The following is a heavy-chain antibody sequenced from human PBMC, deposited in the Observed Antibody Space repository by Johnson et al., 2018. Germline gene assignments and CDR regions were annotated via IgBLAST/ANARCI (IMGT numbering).Heavy chain of an antibody. Sequence: QVQLQESGAEVKKXGSSVKVXCKASGGTFSTYAISWVRQAPGQGLEWMGGMNPIFGTTNYAQKFQGRVPITADEATNTAYMELRRLRSDDKAVYYCATRGNCSGGSCYLLSAFDIWGQGTMVTFSS. CDR3: ATRGNCSGGSCYLLSAFDI. V-gene: IGHV1-69*01. CDR2: MNPIFGTT. CDR1: GGTFSTYA. J-gene: IGHJ3*02. D-gene: IGHD2-15*01.